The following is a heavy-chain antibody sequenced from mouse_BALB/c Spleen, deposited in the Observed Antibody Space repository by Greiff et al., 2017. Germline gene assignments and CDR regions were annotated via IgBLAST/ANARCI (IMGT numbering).Heavy chain of an antibody. CDR1: GYTFTDYV. V-gene: IGHV1-77*01. J-gene: IGHJ4*01. CDR2: IYPGSGST. D-gene: IGHD2-1*01. Sequence: QVQLKESGPELVKPGASVKMSCKASGYTFTDYVISWVKQRTGQGLEWIGEIYPGSGSTYYNEKFKGKATLTADKSSNTAYMQLSSLTSEDSAVYFCARGGIYYGNPYAMDYWGQGTSVTVSS. CDR3: ARGGIYYGNPYAMDY.